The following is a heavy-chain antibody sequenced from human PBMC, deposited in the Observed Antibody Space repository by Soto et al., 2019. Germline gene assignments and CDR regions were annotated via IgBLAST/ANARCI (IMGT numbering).Heavy chain of an antibody. V-gene: IGHV1-69*12. J-gene: IGHJ4*02. CDR2: IIPIFGTA. CDR3: ARGGAARQPSGFDY. CDR1: GGTFSSYA. Sequence: QVQLVQSGAEVKKPGSSVKVSCKASGGTFSSYAISWVRQAPGQGLEWMGGIIPIFGTANYAQKFQGRVTXXAXEXXSTAYMELSSLRSEDTAVYYCARGGAARQPSGFDYWGKGTLVTVSS. D-gene: IGHD6-6*01.